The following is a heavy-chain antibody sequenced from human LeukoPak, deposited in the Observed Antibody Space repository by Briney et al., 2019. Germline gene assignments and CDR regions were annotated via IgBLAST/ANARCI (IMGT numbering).Heavy chain of an antibody. CDR3: ARYVWGSYPTFEDY. CDR1: GGSIRSYY. Sequence: ESGPTLVNPSETLSLTCTVSGGSIRSYYWSWIRQPPGKGLEWIGYISYSGSTNYNPSLKSRVTISVDTSKNQFSLNLSSVTAADTAVYYCARYVWGSYPTFEDYWGQGTLVTVSS. D-gene: IGHD3-16*02. CDR2: ISYSGST. V-gene: IGHV4-59*01. J-gene: IGHJ4*02.